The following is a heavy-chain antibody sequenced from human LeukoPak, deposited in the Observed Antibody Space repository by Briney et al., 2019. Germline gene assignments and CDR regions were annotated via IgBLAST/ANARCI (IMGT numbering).Heavy chain of an antibody. D-gene: IGHD3-10*02. CDR1: GFTFNTYS. Sequence: GGSLRLSCEASGFTFNTYSMNWARQAPGKGLEWVTFIRYDGSNKFYADSVKGRFTISRDNSKNTLYLQMNNLRVEDTAVYYCAILSVPGDYFDYWGQGTLATVSS. CDR3: AILSVPGDYFDY. J-gene: IGHJ4*02. V-gene: IGHV3-30*02. CDR2: IRYDGSNK.